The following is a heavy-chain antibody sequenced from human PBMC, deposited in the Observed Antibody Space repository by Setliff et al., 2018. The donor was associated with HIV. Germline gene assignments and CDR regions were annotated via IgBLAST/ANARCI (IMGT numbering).Heavy chain of an antibody. Sequence: SETLSLTCAVSGYSVSSGYFWGWIRQPPGKGLEWIGEINHSGSTNYNPSLKSRVTISVDTSKNQFSLKLSSVTAADTAVYYCARERTLMTTVTTGDAFDIWGQGTMVTVSS. D-gene: IGHD4-17*01. CDR3: ARERTLMTTVTTGDAFDI. V-gene: IGHV4-38-2*02. CDR2: INHSGST. J-gene: IGHJ3*02. CDR1: GYSVSSGYF.